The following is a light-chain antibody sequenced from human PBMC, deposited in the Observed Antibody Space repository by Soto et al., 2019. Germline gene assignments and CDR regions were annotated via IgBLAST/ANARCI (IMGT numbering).Light chain of an antibody. J-gene: IGLJ1*01. Sequence: QSALTQPASVSGSPGQSITISCTGTSSDVGGYNYVSWYQHHPGKAPKLMIFEVSNRPSGVSNRFSGSKSGNTASLTISGLQAEDEADYYCSSYTSSRTHYVFGTGTKGTVL. CDR2: EVS. CDR1: SSDVGGYNY. CDR3: SSYTSSRTHYV. V-gene: IGLV2-14*01.